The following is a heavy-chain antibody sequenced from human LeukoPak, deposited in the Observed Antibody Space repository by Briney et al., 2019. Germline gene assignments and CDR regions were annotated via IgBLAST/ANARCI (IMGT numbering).Heavy chain of an antibody. CDR3: TTIAYGSGYIDY. V-gene: IGHV3-15*01. J-gene: IGHJ4*02. D-gene: IGHD3-10*01. Sequence: GGSLRLSCAASGFTFSNAWMSWVRQAPGKGLEWVGRIKSKTDGGTTDYAAPVKGRFPISRDDSKNTLHLQMNSLKTEDTAVYYCTTIAYGSGYIDYWGQGTLVTVSS. CDR2: IKSKTDGGTT. CDR1: GFTFSNAW.